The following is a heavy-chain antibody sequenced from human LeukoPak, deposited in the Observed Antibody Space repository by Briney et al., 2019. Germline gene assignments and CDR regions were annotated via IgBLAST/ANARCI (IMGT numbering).Heavy chain of an antibody. CDR3: ARCPHYFYLDV. CDR2: IYYSGST. Sequence: SETLSLTCTVSGGSVSSYYWSWVRQPPGKGLEWIGNIYYSGSTNYNPSLKSRVIISVDTSKNQFSLNLSSVIAADTAVYYCARCPHYFYLDVWGKGTTVTVS. CDR1: GGSVSSYY. V-gene: IGHV4-59*02. J-gene: IGHJ6*03.